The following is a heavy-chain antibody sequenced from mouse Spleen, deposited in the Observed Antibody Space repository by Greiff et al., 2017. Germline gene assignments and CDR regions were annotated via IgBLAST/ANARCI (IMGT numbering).Heavy chain of an antibody. CDR2: INYDGSST. J-gene: IGHJ1*01. Sequence: EVMLVESEGGLVQPGSSMKLSCTASGFTFSDYYMAWVRQVPEKGLEWVANINYDGSSTYYLDSLKSRFIISRDNAKNILYLQMSSLKSEDTATYYCAREFITTVVSEGFDVWGAGTTVTVSS. CDR3: AREFITTVVSEGFDV. CDR1: GFTFSDYY. V-gene: IGHV5-16*01. D-gene: IGHD1-1*01.